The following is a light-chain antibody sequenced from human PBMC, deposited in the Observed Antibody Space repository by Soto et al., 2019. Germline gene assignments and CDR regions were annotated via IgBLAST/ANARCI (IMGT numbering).Light chain of an antibody. Sequence: DIQMTQSPSSLSASVGDRVTITCRASQSISSYLNWYQQKPGKAPKLLIYAASSLQSGVPSRFSGSGSGTDFTLTISSLQPEDFATYYCQQSYSTLMYTFCQGTKLEIK. J-gene: IGKJ2*01. CDR3: QQSYSTLMYT. V-gene: IGKV1-39*01. CDR1: QSISSY. CDR2: AAS.